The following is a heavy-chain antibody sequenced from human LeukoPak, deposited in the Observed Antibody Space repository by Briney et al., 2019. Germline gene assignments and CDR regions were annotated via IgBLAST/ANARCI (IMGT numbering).Heavy chain of an antibody. CDR2: IYYSGST. Sequence: SETLSLTCTVSGGPISSYYWSWIRQPPGKGLEWIGYIYYSGSTNYNPSLKSRVTISVDTSKNQFSLKLSSVTAADTAVYYCARGGHSGFDYWGQGTLVTVSS. J-gene: IGHJ4*02. V-gene: IGHV4-59*01. CDR3: ARGGHSGFDY. CDR1: GGPISSYY. D-gene: IGHD5-12*01.